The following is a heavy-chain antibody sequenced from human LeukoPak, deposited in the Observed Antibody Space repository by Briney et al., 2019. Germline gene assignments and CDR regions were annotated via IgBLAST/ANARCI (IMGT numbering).Heavy chain of an antibody. CDR2: INPLCGGT. V-gene: IGHV1-2*02. Sequence: ASVKVSCKASGYTFTAYYMYWVRQAPGQGLEWMGWINPLCGGTNYAQKFQGRVTMTRDTSITTAYMELSRLRSDDTAVYYCARSLVGATTDFDYWGQGTLVTVSS. CDR3: ARSLVGATTDFDY. D-gene: IGHD1-26*01. J-gene: IGHJ4*02. CDR1: GYTFTAYY.